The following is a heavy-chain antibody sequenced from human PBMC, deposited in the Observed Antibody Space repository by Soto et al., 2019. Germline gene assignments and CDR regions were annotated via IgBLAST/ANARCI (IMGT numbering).Heavy chain of an antibody. CDR1: GDSIRNRNYY. CDR3: ARGIYLGPSGYYLDS. CDR2: RYDDAST. V-gene: IGHV4-39*01. Sequence: QLQLQESGPGLVKPSETLSLSCSVSGDSIRNRNYYWAWIRQPPGKGLEWIVSRYDDASTFYNPSLKRRVTISLDTSKKQLSLKVTSVTAADTAVYYCARGIYLGPSGYYLDSWGQGTLVTVSS. D-gene: IGHD3-22*01. J-gene: IGHJ4*02.